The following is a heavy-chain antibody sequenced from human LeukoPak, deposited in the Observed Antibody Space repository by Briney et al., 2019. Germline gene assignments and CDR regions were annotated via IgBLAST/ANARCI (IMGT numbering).Heavy chain of an antibody. J-gene: IGHJ4*02. CDR1: GFTFSSYW. CDR2: INSDESST. Sequence: PGGSLRLSCAASGFTFSSYWMHWVRQAPGEGLVWVSRINSDESSTSYADSVKGRFTISRDNAKNTLYLQMNSLRAEDTAVYYCASYGDYLYYWGQGTLVTVSS. CDR3: ASYGDYLYY. V-gene: IGHV3-74*01. D-gene: IGHD4-17*01.